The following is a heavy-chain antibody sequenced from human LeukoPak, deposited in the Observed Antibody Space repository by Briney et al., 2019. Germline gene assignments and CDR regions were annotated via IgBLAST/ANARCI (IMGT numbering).Heavy chain of an antibody. CDR3: ASVTTVTTKGHGAFDI. CDR1: RGTFSSYA. Sequence: ASVKVSCKASRGTFSSYAISWVRQAPGQGLEWMGGIIPKFGTANYAQKFQGRVTITADESTSTAYMELSSLRSEDTAVYYCASVTTVTTKGHGAFDIWGQGTMVTVSS. J-gene: IGHJ3*02. V-gene: IGHV1-69*13. D-gene: IGHD4-17*01. CDR2: IIPKFGTA.